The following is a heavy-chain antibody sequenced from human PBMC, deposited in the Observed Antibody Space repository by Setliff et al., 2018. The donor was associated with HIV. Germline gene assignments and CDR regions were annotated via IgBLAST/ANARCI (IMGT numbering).Heavy chain of an antibody. D-gene: IGHD1-1*01. J-gene: IGHJ6*03. CDR3: SRYNPASYNNYYYYYMDV. CDR1: GGSISGHY. V-gene: IGHV4-59*11. Sequence: SETLSLTCPVSGGSISGHYWSWIRQAPGKGLEWIGYIYYSGDTTYNPSTTYNPSLKSRVTISVDTSKNQFSLKLTSVTAADTAVYVCSRYNPASYNNYYYYYMDVWGKGTTVTVSS. CDR2: IYYSGDTTYNPST.